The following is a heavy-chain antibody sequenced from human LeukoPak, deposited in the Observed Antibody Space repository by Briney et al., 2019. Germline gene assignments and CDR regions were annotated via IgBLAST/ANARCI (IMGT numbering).Heavy chain of an antibody. D-gene: IGHD6-13*01. Sequence: SETLSLTCTVSGGYISSSSYYWGWIRQPPGKGLEWIGSIYYSGSTYYNPSLKSRVTISVDTSKNQFSLKLSSVTAADTAVYYCAHSSSLKRFNYYYYGMDVWGQGTTVTVSS. V-gene: IGHV4-39*07. J-gene: IGHJ6*02. CDR3: AHSSSLKRFNYYYYGMDV. CDR2: IYYSGST. CDR1: GGYISSSSYY.